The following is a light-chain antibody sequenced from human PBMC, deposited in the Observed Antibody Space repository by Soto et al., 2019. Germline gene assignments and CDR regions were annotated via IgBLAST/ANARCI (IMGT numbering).Light chain of an antibody. Sequence: SYELTQPPSVSVAPAQTASITCGGNNIGAKGVHWYQQKNPGQAPVLVVFDDRARPSAIPERFSGSNSGNTATLTISRVEAGDEADYYCQVWHSTSVRVFGGGTKLTVL. CDR1: NIGAKG. CDR2: DDR. V-gene: IGLV3-21*02. J-gene: IGLJ2*01. CDR3: QVWHSTSVRV.